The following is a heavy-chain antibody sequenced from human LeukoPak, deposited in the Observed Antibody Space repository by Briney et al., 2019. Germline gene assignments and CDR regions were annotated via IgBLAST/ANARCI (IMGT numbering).Heavy chain of an antibody. V-gene: IGHV3-48*02. Sequence: PGGSLRLSCSASGYTFSSYSINWVRQAPGEGLEWISYISSSSSAIYYADSVKGRFTISRDNARNSLYLQMKSLRDEGTAVYYCTRGFARITAAGSVYFQHWGQGTLVTVSS. CDR3: TRGFARITAAGSVYFQH. J-gene: IGHJ1*01. CDR1: GYTFSSYS. CDR2: ISSSSSAI. D-gene: IGHD6-13*01.